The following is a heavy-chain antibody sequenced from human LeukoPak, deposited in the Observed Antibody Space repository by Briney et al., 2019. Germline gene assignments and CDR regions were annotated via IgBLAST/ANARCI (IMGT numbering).Heavy chain of an antibody. J-gene: IGHJ4*02. CDR3: TREERGIAVAGNFDY. CDR2: IRSKAYGGTT. CDR1: GFTFGDYA. V-gene: IGHV3-49*03. D-gene: IGHD6-19*01. Sequence: PGGSLGLSCTASGFTFGDYAMSWFRQAPGKGLERVGFIRSKAYGGTTEYAASVKGRFTISRDDSKSIAYLQMNSLKTEDTAVYYCTREERGIAVAGNFDYWGQGTLVTVSS.